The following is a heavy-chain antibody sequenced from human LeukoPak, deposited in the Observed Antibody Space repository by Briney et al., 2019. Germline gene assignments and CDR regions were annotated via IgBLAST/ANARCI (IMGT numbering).Heavy chain of an antibody. CDR2: LYYSGST. CDR3: ARDGYSGNDGL. CDR1: GGSIRSYY. J-gene: IGHJ4*02. D-gene: IGHD5-12*01. Sequence: SETLSLTCTVSGGSIRSYYWSWIRQPPGKGLEWIGYLYYSGSTNYNPSLKSRVTISVDTSKNQFSLKLSSVTAADTAVYYCARDGYSGNDGLWGQGTLVTVSS. V-gene: IGHV4-59*01.